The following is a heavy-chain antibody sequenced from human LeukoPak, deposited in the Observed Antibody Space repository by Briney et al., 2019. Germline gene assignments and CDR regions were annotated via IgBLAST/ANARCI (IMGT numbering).Heavy chain of an antibody. Sequence: GGSLRLSCTASGFALSSYNMNWVRQPPGKGLEWVSNIGTSSTTIYYADSVKGRFTISRDNAKNSLYLQMNSLRADDTAVYYCARFAAGGSYYYYMDVWGKGTTVTVSS. V-gene: IGHV3-48*01. CDR2: IGTSSTTI. J-gene: IGHJ6*03. CDR3: ARFAAGGSYYYYMDV. D-gene: IGHD6-25*01. CDR1: GFALSSYN.